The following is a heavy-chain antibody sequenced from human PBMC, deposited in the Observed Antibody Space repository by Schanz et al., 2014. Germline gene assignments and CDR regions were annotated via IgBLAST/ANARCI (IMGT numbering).Heavy chain of an antibody. CDR1: GGTFSSYA. J-gene: IGHJ4*02. CDR3: ARGRGFYDY. D-gene: IGHD3-10*01. CDR2: IIPILGME. V-gene: IGHV1-69*04. Sequence: QVQLVQSGAEVKKPGASVKVSCKASGGTFSSYAFSWVRQAPGQGLEWMGKIIPILGMENYAQKFQGRVTITADISTSTAYMDLSSLRSDDTAVYYCARGRGFYDYWGQGTLVTVSS.